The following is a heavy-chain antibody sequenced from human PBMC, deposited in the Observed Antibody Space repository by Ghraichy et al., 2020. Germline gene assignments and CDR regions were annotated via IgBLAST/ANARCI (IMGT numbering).Heavy chain of an antibody. Sequence: GGSLRLSCAASGFSFSSFEMNWVRQAPGKGLEWISYISSSGSTKYYADSVEGRFTISRDNAKNSLDLQMNSLRAEDTAVYYCARMKRIDYKDTFDMWGQGTMVTVSS. D-gene: IGHD4-11*01. CDR1: GFSFSSFE. V-gene: IGHV3-48*03. J-gene: IGHJ3*02. CDR2: ISSSGSTK. CDR3: ARMKRIDYKDTFDM.